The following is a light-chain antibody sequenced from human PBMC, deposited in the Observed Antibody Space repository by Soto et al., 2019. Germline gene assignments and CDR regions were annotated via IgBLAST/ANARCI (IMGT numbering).Light chain of an antibody. CDR2: GAS. CDR3: QKYGSSPRT. Sequence: EIVLTQAPGTLSMSPGERATLSCTANQSISSTYLAWFQQKPGQAPTRLIYGASSRSPGIPDRFSGSGSGTDFTLTISRLEAEDCAVYYCQKYGSSPRTFGQGTKVEFK. V-gene: IGKV3-20*01. CDR1: QSISSTY. J-gene: IGKJ1*01.